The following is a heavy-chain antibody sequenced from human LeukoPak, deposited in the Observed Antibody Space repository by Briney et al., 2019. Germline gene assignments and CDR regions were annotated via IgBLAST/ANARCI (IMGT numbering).Heavy chain of an antibody. D-gene: IGHD3-10*01. V-gene: IGHV3-20*04. CDR1: GFTFDDYG. CDR2: INWNGGST. J-gene: IGHJ4*02. CDR3: AREASITLVRGVTKYFDY. Sequence: PGGSLRLSCAASGFTFDDYGMTWVRQAPGKGLEWVSDINWNGGSTGYVDSVDGRFTISRDNAKNSLYLEMTSLRVEDTALYYCAREASITLVRGVTKYFDYWGQGTLVTVSS.